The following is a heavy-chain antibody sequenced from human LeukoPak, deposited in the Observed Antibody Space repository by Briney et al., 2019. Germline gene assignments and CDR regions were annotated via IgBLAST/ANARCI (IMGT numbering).Heavy chain of an antibody. CDR1: GYSISSGYY. D-gene: IGHD6-13*01. J-gene: IGHJ4*02. CDR2: IYHSGST. CDR3: ARDRGQQLADY. V-gene: IGHV4-38-2*02. Sequence: SETLSLTCTVSGYSISSGYYWGWIRQPPGKGLEWIGSIYHSGSTYYNPSLKSRVTISVDTSKNQFSLKLSSVTAADTAVYYCARDRGQQLADYWGQGTLVTVSS.